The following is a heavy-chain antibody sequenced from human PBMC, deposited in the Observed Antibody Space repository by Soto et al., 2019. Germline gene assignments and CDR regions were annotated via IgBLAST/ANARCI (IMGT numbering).Heavy chain of an antibody. CDR2: ASHTGGT. CDR1: GGSFSGWH. Sequence: QVQVQQWGAGLLKFSETLSLTCAVNGGSFSGWHWNWIRQPPGQGLEWIGEASHTGGTNYNPSLESRVTISVDRSRNQLSLNLTSVSAADTAVYYCARSRNLDVWGPGTTVIVSS. V-gene: IGHV4-34*01. CDR3: ARSRNLDV. D-gene: IGHD1-1*01. J-gene: IGHJ6*02.